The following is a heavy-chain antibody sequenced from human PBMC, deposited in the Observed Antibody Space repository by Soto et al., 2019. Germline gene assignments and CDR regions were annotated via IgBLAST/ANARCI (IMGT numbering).Heavy chain of an antibody. Sequence: QVQLVQSVAEVKKPGSSVKVSCKASGGTFSSYSINWVRQAPGQGLEWIGEIIPIFGTANYAQKFQGRVTITADESTSTAYMELSSLRSEDTAVYYCARDGGRHSGGIDYWGQGTLVTVSS. CDR3: ARDGGRHSGGIDY. V-gene: IGHV1-69*01. D-gene: IGHD1-26*01. CDR2: IIPIFGTA. J-gene: IGHJ4*02. CDR1: GGTFSSYS.